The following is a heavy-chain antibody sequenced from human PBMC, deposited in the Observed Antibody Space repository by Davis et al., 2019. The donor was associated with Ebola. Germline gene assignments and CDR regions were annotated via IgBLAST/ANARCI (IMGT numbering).Heavy chain of an antibody. CDR3: ERDQDYGDPEIFYYYYGMDV. Sequence: AASVKVSCKASGYTFTSYGISWVRQAPGQGLEWMGRIIPILGIANYAQKFQGRVTITADKSTSTAYMELSSLRSEDTAVYYCERDQDYGDPEIFYYYYGMDVWGQGTTVTVSS. D-gene: IGHD4-17*01. V-gene: IGHV1-69*04. CDR1: GYTFTSYG. CDR2: IIPILGIA. J-gene: IGHJ6*02.